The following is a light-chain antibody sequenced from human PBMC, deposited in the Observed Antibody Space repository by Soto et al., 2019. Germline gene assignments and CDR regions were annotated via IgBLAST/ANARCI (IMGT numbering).Light chain of an antibody. CDR3: NSYTGTSNV. CDR2: EVS. Sequence: QSALTQPPSASGSPGQSVTISCTGTSSDVGGYNYVSWYQQHPGKAPKLMISEVSKRPSGVPDRFSGSKSGNTASLTVSGLQAEDEADYYCNSYTGTSNVFGTGTKLTVL. CDR1: SSDVGGYNY. V-gene: IGLV2-8*01. J-gene: IGLJ1*01.